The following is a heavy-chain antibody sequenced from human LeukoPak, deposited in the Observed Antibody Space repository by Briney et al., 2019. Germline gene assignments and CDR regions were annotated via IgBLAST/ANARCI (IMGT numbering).Heavy chain of an antibody. CDR1: GFTFSSYA. J-gene: IGHJ3*01. D-gene: IGHD1-26*01. Sequence: GGSLRLSCAASGFTFSSYAMGWVRQAPGKGLEWVCGIGGTSDGTFYADSVKGRFTISRDNSENTLYLQMNSLRAEDTALYYCAKTPYSGNHDQAFDVWGQGTMLTVSS. CDR2: IGGTSDGT. V-gene: IGHV3-23*01. CDR3: AKTPYSGNHDQAFDV.